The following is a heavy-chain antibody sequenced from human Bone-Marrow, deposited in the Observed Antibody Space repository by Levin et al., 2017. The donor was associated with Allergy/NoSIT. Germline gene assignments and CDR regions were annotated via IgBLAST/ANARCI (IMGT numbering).Heavy chain of an antibody. D-gene: IGHD1-1*01. CDR1: GFTFSSYG. J-gene: IGHJ4*02. CDR2: ISYDGSNK. V-gene: IGHV3-30*18. CDR3: AKDAGAPFDY. Sequence: GESLKISCAASGFTFSSYGMHWVRQAPGKGLEWVAVISYDGSNKYYADSVKGRFTISRDNSKNTLYLQMNSLRAEDTAVYYCAKDAGAPFDYWGQGTLVTVSS.